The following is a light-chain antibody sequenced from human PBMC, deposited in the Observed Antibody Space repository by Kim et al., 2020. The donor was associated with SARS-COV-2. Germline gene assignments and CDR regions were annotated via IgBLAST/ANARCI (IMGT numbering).Light chain of an antibody. CDR3: QQYDNWPYT. CDR1: QSVGSN. Sequence: EIVLTQSPVTLSVSPGEGVTLSCRASQSVGSNFFWCEHKPGEPPRLLISGASTSATDIPDRFSASRSGTEFTLTISSLQSEDVAIYYYQQYDNWPYTFGQGTKL. J-gene: IGKJ2*01. V-gene: IGKV3-15*01. CDR2: GAS.